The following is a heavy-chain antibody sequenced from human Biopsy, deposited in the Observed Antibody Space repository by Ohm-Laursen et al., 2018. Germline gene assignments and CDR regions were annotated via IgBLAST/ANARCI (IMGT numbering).Heavy chain of an antibody. CDR1: GGSISSDY. Sequence: TLSLTCTVSGGSISSDYWSWIRQTPGKGLEWIGYIYYSGSTNYNHSLKSRVTISVDTYKNQFSLRLNSVTAADTAVYYCARATNSTGWPYYYFYGMDVWGQGTTVTVSS. D-gene: IGHD2/OR15-2a*01. CDR3: ARATNSTGWPYYYFYGMDV. J-gene: IGHJ6*02. CDR2: IYYSGST. V-gene: IGHV4-59*01.